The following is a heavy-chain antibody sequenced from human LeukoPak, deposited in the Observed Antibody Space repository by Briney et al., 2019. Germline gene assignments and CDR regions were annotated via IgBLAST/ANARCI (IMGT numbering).Heavy chain of an antibody. D-gene: IGHD2-2*02. CDR2: ISADNGDT. Sequence: GASVKVSCKPSGYTFTIYGISWVRQTPGQGREWMGWISADNGDTNYAQKLQSRVTMTTDTSTSTAYMELRSLRSNDTAVYYCASDYCSSTSCYTGGFDYWGQGTLVTVSS. J-gene: IGHJ4*02. CDR1: GYTFTIYG. CDR3: ASDYCSSTSCYTGGFDY. V-gene: IGHV1-18*01.